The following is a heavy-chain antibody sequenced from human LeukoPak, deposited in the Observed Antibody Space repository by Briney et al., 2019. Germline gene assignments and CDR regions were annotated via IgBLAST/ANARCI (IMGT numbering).Heavy chain of an antibody. J-gene: IGHJ4*02. CDR3: AREVGETYYYDSSGYYYDY. CDR2: INSDGSGT. D-gene: IGHD3-22*01. Sequence: GGSLRLSCAASGFTFSSYWMHWVRQAPGKGLVWVSRINSDGSGTSYADSVKGRFTISRDNAKNTLYLQMNSLRAEDTAVYYCAREVGETYYYDSSGYYYDYWGQGTLVTVSS. V-gene: IGHV3-74*01. CDR1: GFTFSSYW.